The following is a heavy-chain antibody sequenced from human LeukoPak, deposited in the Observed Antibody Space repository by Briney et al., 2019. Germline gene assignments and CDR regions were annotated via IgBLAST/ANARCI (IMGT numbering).Heavy chain of an antibody. CDR3: AKDRYDYSNSFDY. J-gene: IGHJ4*02. CDR1: GFTLSTYG. V-gene: IGHV3-30*18. Sequence: GGPLRLSCAASGFTLSTYGMHGVRQAPGKGLEGVAVISYCGSNQYYADSVKGRFTISRDNSKNTLYLQMNSLRAEDTAVFYCAKDRYDYSNSFDYWGQGTLVTVSS. D-gene: IGHD4-11*01. CDR2: ISYCGSNQ.